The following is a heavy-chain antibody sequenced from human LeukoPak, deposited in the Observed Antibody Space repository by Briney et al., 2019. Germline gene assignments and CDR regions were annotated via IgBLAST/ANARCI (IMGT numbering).Heavy chain of an antibody. CDR3: ARDLVPAAMGNTGFDP. V-gene: IGHV4-59*01. Sequence: PSETLSLTCTVSGGSISGYYWNWIRQPPGKGLEWIGYIYYSGSTNYNPSLKSRVTISVDTSKNQFSLKLSSVTAADTAVYYCARDLVPAAMGNTGFDPWGQGTLVTVSS. D-gene: IGHD2-2*01. CDR2: IYYSGST. J-gene: IGHJ5*02. CDR1: GGSISGYY.